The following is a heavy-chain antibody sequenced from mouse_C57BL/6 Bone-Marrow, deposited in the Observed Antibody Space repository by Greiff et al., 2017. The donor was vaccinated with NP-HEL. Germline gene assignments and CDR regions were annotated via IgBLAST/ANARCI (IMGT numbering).Heavy chain of an antibody. CDR1: GFNIKDDY. D-gene: IGHD1-1*02. Sequence: EVKLVESGAELVRPGASVKLSCTASGFNIKDDYMHWVKQRPEQGLEWIGWIDPENGDTEYASKFQGKATITADTSSNTAYLQLSSLTSEDTAVYYCTSMVPFAYWGQGTLVTVSA. CDR3: TSMVPFAY. J-gene: IGHJ3*01. CDR2: IDPENGDT. V-gene: IGHV14-4*01.